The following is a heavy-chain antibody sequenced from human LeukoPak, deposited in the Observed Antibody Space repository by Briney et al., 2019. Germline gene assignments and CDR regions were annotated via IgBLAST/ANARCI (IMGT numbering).Heavy chain of an antibody. CDR2: ISGGANNI. D-gene: IGHD4-17*01. V-gene: IGHV3-23*01. Sequence: GGSLRLSCEASGFWFSNYAMAWIRQAPEKGLEWVSSISGGANNIKYSDSAKGRFSISRDNSKNTLYLQMDNLGVDDTALYYCGRHPEGDYNGAFDFWGQGTKVTVSS. J-gene: IGHJ3*01. CDR3: GRHPEGDYNGAFDF. CDR1: GFWFSNYA.